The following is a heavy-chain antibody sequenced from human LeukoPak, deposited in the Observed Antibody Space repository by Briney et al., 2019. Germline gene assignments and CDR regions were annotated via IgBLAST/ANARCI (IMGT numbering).Heavy chain of an antibody. CDR2: FDPEDGET. Sequence: GASVKVSCKASGYTFTSYGISWVRQAPGQGLEWMGGFDPEDGETIYAQKFQGRVTMTEDTSTDTAYMELSSLRSEDTAVYYCATAPPHVLRYFDWLFPWFDPWGQGTLVTVSS. V-gene: IGHV1-24*01. J-gene: IGHJ5*02. D-gene: IGHD3-9*01. CDR1: GYTFTSYG. CDR3: ATAPPHVLRYFDWLFPWFDP.